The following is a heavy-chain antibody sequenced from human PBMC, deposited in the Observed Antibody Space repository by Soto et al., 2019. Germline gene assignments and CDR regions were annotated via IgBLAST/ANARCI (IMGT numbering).Heavy chain of an antibody. CDR3: ARSSGGSGKLWNYYGMDV. CDR1: GFTFSSYG. V-gene: IGHV3-21*06. CDR2: ISSGSSYI. Sequence: EVQLVESGGGLVKPGGSLRLSCAASGFTFSSYGMNWVRQAPGKGLEWVSSISSGSSYIYYTDSVKGRFTISRDNSKNSLYQQMNSLRAEDTAVYDCARSSGGSGKLWNYYGMDVWGQGTTVTVSS. D-gene: IGHD3-10*01. J-gene: IGHJ6*02.